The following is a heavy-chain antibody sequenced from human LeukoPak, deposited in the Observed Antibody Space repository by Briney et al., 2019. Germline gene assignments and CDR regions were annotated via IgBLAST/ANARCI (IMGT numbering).Heavy chain of an antibody. D-gene: IGHD6-19*01. V-gene: IGHV1-2*02. CDR3: ARSKSGRYSSGWSALGY. J-gene: IGHJ4*02. CDR1: GYTFTGYY. CDR2: INPNSGGT. Sequence: ASVTVSCKASGYTFTGYYMHWVRQAPGQGLEWMGWINPNSGGTNYAQKFQGRVTMTRDTSISTAYMELSRLRSDDTAVYYCARSKSGRYSSGWSALGYWGQGTLVTVSS.